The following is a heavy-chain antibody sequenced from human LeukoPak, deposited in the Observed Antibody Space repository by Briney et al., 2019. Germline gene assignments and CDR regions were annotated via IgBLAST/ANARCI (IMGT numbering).Heavy chain of an antibody. CDR3: AREDYDYVWGSYRELDY. CDR1: GFTFSDHY. V-gene: IGHV3-7*01. J-gene: IGHJ4*02. Sequence: GGSLRLSCAASGFTFSDHYMSWIRQAPGKGLEWVANIKQDGSEKYYVDSVKGRFTISRDNAKNSLYLQMNSLRAEDTAVYYCAREDYDYVWGSYRELDYWGQGTLVTVSS. D-gene: IGHD3-16*02. CDR2: IKQDGSEK.